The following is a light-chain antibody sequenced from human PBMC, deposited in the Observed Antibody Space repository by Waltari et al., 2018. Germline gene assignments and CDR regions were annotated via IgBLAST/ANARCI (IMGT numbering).Light chain of an antibody. CDR1: SSDIGSYNL. CDR2: EVN. CDR3: CSYAGDSTYV. V-gene: IGLV2-23*02. J-gene: IGLJ1*01. Sequence: QSALTQPASVSGSPGQSITIPCTGTSSDIGSYNLVSWYQQHPGKAPNLIIYEVNRRPSGVSDRFSASKSVNTASLTISGLQADDEADYYCCSYAGDSTYVFGTGAKVTVL.